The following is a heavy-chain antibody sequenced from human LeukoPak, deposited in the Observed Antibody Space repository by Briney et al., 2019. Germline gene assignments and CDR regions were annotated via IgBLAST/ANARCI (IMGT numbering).Heavy chain of an antibody. V-gene: IGHV4-59*01. Sequence: SETLSLTCTVSGGSISNYYWNWIRQPPGKGLEWIGYIYYSGSTNYNPSLKSRVTISVDTSKNQFSLKLSSVTAADTAVYYCARGYSSGPNTEEVIDYWGQGTLVTVSS. CDR1: GGSISNYY. J-gene: IGHJ4*02. D-gene: IGHD6-19*01. CDR2: IYYSGST. CDR3: ARGYSSGPNTEEVIDY.